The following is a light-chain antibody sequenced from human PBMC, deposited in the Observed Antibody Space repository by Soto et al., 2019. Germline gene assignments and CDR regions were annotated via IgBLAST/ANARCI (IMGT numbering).Light chain of an antibody. CDR1: QSVSNSY. CDR2: GAS. CDR3: QQYASSPYT. V-gene: IGKV3-20*01. Sequence: EIVLTQSPGTLSLSPGERAALSCRASQSVSNSYLAWYQQKTGQAPRLLIYGASRRASGIPDSFSGSGSVTDFNLTISRLEPEDFAVYYCQQYASSPYTFGQGTKLEIK. J-gene: IGKJ2*01.